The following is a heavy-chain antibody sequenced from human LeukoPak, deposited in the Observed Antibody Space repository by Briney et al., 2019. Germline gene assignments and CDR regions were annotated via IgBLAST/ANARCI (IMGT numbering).Heavy chain of an antibody. J-gene: IGHJ4*02. CDR3: ASGPRLPHFDY. V-gene: IGHV4-38-2*01. Sequence: SETLSLTCSVSGYSISSGNYWGWIRQPPGKGLEWIGSAYRRGTTYYNPSLKSRVTISVDTSENQFSLNLSSVTAADTALYYCASGPRLPHFDYWGQGTLVTVSS. CDR2: AYRRGTT. D-gene: IGHD4-11*01. CDR1: GYSISSGNY.